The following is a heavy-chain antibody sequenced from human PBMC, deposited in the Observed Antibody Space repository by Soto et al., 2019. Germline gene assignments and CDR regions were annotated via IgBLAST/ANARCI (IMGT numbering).Heavy chain of an antibody. V-gene: IGHV5-51*01. CDR3: ARHGSFSIAVHVYYYGMDV. CDR2: IYPGDSDT. J-gene: IGHJ6*02. Sequence: PGESLKISCKGSGYSFTSYWIGWVRQMPGKGLEWMGIIYPGDSDTRYSPSFQGQVTISADKSISTAYLQWSSLKASDTAMYYCARHGSFSIAVHVYYYGMDVWGQRTTVTVSS. D-gene: IGHD6-6*01. CDR1: GYSFTSYW.